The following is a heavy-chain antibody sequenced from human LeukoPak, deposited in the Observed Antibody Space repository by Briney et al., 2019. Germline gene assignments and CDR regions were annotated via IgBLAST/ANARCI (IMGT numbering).Heavy chain of an antibody. D-gene: IGHD1-14*01. CDR2: ISSTGNTI. CDR3: AKGTRQYSYYYSDY. CDR1: GFTFSSYE. Sequence: GGSLRLSCTASGFTFSSYEMNWVRQAPGKGLEWVSYISSTGNTIYYADSVKGRFTISRDNAKNSLYLQVNSLRAEDTAVYYCAKGTRQYSYYYSDYWGQGTLVTVSS. J-gene: IGHJ4*02. V-gene: IGHV3-48*03.